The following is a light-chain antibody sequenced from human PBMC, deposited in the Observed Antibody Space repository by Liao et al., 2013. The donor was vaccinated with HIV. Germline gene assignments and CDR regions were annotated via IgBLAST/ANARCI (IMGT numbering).Light chain of an antibody. J-gene: IGLJ1*01. Sequence: SYELTQPPSVSVSPGQTASITCSGDKLGEKYACWYQQKPGQSPVLVIYEDTKRPSGIPERFSGSNSGNTATLTISGTQAMDEADYFCQVWDRGTSFVFGSGTKVTVL. CDR1: KLGEKY. V-gene: IGLV3-1*01. CDR3: QVWDRGTSFV. CDR2: EDT.